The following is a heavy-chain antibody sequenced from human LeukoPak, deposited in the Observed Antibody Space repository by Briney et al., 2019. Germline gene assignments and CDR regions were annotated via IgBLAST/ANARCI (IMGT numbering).Heavy chain of an antibody. CDR3: ARIYYYDSSGYYGSGFDY. CDR2: IYSGGST. D-gene: IGHD3-22*01. J-gene: IGHJ4*02. Sequence: PGGSLRLSCAASGFTVSSNYMSWVRQAPGKGLEWVSVIYSGGSTYYADSVEGRFTISRDNSKNTLYLQMSSLRAEDTAVYYCARIYYYDSSGYYGSGFDYWGQGTLVTVSS. CDR1: GFTVSSNY. V-gene: IGHV3-53*01.